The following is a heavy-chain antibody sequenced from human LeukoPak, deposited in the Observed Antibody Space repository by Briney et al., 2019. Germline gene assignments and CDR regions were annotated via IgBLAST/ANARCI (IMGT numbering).Heavy chain of an antibody. CDR2: FDPEDGET. V-gene: IGHV1-24*01. J-gene: IGHJ4*02. CDR1: GYTLTELS. CDR3: ATAGPVRYFDSLLDY. Sequence: ASVKVSCKVSGYTLTELSMHWVRQAPGKGLEWMGGFDPEDGETIYAQKFQGRVTMTEDTSTDTAYMELSSLRSEDTAVYYCATAGPVRYFDSLLDYWGQGTLVTVSS. D-gene: IGHD3-9*01.